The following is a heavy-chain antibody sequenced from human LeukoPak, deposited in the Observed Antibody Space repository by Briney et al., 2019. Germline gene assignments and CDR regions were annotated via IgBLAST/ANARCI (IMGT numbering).Heavy chain of an antibody. CDR2: INHSGST. D-gene: IGHD3-10*01. Sequence: SETVSLTCAVYGGSFSGYYWSWIRQPPGKGLEWVGEINHSGSTNYNPSLKSRVTISVDTSKNQFTLKLSPVTAADTAVYYCARPSYYYGSGSYYKGRYYFDYWGQGTLVTVSS. CDR3: ARPSYYYGSGSYYKGRYYFDY. V-gene: IGHV4-34*01. J-gene: IGHJ4*02. CDR1: GGSFSGYY.